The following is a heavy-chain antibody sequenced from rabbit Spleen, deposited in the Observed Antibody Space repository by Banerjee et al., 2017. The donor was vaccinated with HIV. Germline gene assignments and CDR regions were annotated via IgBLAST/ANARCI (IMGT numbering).Heavy chain of an antibody. CDR3: ARDLADVIGWNLDL. D-gene: IGHD1-1*01. CDR2: IEPIFGRT. CDR1: GVSFSGNSY. V-gene: IGHV1S40*01. Sequence: QSLEESGGDLVKPGASLTLTCIASGVSFSGNSYMCWVRQAPGKGLEWIGYIEPIFGRTYYASWVNGRFTVSSHNAQNTLYLQLNSLTAADTATYFCARDLADVIGWNLDLWGPGTLVTVS. J-gene: IGHJ4*01.